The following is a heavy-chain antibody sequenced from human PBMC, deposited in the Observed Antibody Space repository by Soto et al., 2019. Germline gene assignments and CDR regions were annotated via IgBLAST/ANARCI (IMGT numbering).Heavy chain of an antibody. V-gene: IGHV3-23*01. D-gene: IGHD1-1*01. J-gene: IGHJ4*02. CDR1: GFTFSTYA. CDR3: ASRITTFN. CDR2: ISGHGIST. Sequence: EVQLLESGGTLVQPGGSLRLSCAASGFTFSTYAMSWARQAPGKGLEWVSAISGHGISTYYADSVKGRFTISRDNSKNTLCLQMNSPRAEDTAIYYCASRITTFNWGQGTLVTVSS.